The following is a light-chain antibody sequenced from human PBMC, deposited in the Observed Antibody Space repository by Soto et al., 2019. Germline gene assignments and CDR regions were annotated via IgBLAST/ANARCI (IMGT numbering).Light chain of an antibody. CDR2: LNSDGSH. V-gene: IGLV4-69*01. J-gene: IGLJ3*02. CDR3: QTWGTGIWV. Sequence: QLVLTQSPSASASLGAWVNLTCTLSSGHSSYAIAWHQQQPEKGPRYLMKLNSDGSHSKGDGIPDRFSGSSSGAERYLTISSLQSEDEADYYCQTWGTGIWVFGGGTKLTVL. CDR1: SGHSSYA.